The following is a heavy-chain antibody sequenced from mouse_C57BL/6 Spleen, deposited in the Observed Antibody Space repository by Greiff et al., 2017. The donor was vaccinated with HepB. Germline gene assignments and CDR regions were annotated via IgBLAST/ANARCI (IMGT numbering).Heavy chain of an antibody. CDR1: GYTFTSYW. Sequence: VQLKQPGTELVKPGASVKLSCKASGYTFTSYWMHWVKQRPGQGLEWIGNINPSNGGTNYNEKFKSKATLTVDKSSSTAYMQLSSLTSEDSAVYYCARDDYYGSGAWFAYWGQGTLVTVSA. CDR2: INPSNGGT. CDR3: ARDDYYGSGAWFAY. V-gene: IGHV1-53*01. D-gene: IGHD1-1*01. J-gene: IGHJ3*01.